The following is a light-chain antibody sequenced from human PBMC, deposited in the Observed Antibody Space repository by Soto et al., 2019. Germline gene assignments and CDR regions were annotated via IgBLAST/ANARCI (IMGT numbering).Light chain of an antibody. CDR3: LSFDSSLRVV. CDR2: GNT. Sequence: QSVLTQPHSVSGAPGQRVTISCTGSSSNIGAGYDVHWYQQLPGRAPKLLIYGNTNRPSGVPDRFSGSKSGTSASLAITGLQAEDGADYYCLSFDSSLRVVVGGGTKLTVL. V-gene: IGLV1-40*01. J-gene: IGLJ2*01. CDR1: SSNIGAGYD.